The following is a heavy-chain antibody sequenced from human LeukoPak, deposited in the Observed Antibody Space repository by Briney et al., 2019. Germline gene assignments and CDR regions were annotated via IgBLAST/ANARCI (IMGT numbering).Heavy chain of an antibody. CDR2: ISSSGRST. V-gene: IGHV3-48*03. J-gene: IGHJ4*02. CDR1: GFTLSDYE. Sequence: GGSLRLSCAASGFTLSDYEMNWIRQAPGKGLEWAAYISSSGRSTYYADSVKGRFTISRDNTKNSLCLQMDSLRAEDTAVYYCARDPDCSGGRCSERGLDYWGQGTLVTVSS. CDR3: ARDPDCSGGRCSERGLDY. D-gene: IGHD2-15*01.